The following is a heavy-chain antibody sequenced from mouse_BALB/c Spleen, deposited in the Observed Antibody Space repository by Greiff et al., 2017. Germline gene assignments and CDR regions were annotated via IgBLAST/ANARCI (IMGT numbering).Heavy chain of an antibody. D-gene: IGHD2-4*01. CDR2: ISYDGSN. CDR3: ARADYDGFAY. J-gene: IGHJ3*01. Sequence: EVKLVESGPGLVKPSQSLSLTCSVTGYSITSGYYWNWIRQFPGNKLEWMGYISYDGSNNYNPSLKNRISITRDTSKNQFFLKLNSVTTEDTATYYCARADYDGFAYWGQGTLVTVSA. V-gene: IGHV3-6*02. CDR1: GYSITSGYY.